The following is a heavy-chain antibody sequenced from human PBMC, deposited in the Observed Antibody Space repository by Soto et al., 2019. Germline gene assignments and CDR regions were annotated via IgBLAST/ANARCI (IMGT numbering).Heavy chain of an antibody. V-gene: IGHV3-30*18. J-gene: IGHJ3*01. Sequence: QVQLVESGGGVVQPGRSLRLSCAASGFTFSSYGMHWVRQAPGKGLEWVAVISYDGSNKYYADSVKGRFTISRDNSKNTLYQKMNSLRYEDTAVYYGENDNLCHGWSVSYGDALDVWGQGTMVTVSS. CDR1: GFTFSSYG. CDR2: ISYDGSNK. CDR3: ENDNLCHGWSVSYGDALDV. D-gene: IGHD1-26*01.